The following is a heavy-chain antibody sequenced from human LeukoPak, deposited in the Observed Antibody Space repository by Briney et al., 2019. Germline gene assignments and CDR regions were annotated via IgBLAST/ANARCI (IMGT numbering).Heavy chain of an antibody. V-gene: IGHV3-30*02. J-gene: IGHJ4*02. CDR1: GFTFSSYS. CDR3: AKGAYGSGTYLDY. Sequence: GGSLRLSCAASGFTFSSYSMNWVRQAPGKGLDWVAFMQFDGSHKYYADSVRGRFTISEDSSKNTLYLQMNSLRAEDTAMYYCAKGAYGSGTYLDYWGQGTLVTVSS. CDR2: MQFDGSHK. D-gene: IGHD3-10*01.